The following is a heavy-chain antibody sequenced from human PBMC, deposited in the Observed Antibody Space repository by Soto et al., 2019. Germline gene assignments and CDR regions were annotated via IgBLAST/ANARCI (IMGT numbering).Heavy chain of an antibody. J-gene: IGHJ6*02. V-gene: IGHV5-51*01. CDR2: IYPGDSDT. CDR1: GYSITNSW. D-gene: IGHD3-10*01. CDR3: ATDYGSGQGYYAMDV. Sequence: EVQLVQSGAEVKKPGESLKISCKGSGYSITNSWIGWVRQMPGKGLDWMGMIYPGDSDTRYSPSFRGQVTISADKSINTAYLQWSSLRASDTATYYCATDYGSGQGYYAMDVWGQGTTVTVSS.